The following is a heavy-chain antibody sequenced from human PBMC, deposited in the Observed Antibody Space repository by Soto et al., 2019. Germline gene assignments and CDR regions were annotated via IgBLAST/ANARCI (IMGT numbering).Heavy chain of an antibody. CDR1: GFSFTHYT. J-gene: IGHJ6*02. V-gene: IGHV3-21*06. CDR3: ARANYDFWSGSSNYFGMDV. Sequence: GGSLRLACAASGFSFTHYTMNWVRQAPGKGLEWVSAISSSGVYIYYADSVQGRFTISRDNARNSLYLQMDSLGAEDTAVYYCARANYDFWSGSSNYFGMDVWGQAPTVTVSS. D-gene: IGHD3-3*01. CDR2: ISSSGVYI.